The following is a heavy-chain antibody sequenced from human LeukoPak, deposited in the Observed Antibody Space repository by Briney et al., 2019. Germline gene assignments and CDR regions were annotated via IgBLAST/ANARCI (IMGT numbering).Heavy chain of an antibody. J-gene: IGHJ4*02. CDR2: IYSSGST. CDR1: GVSTSGVDF. CDR3: TRLYNSWSSFDH. Sequence: SETLSLTCTVSGVSTSGVDFLSWIRQPPGKGLEWIGFIYSSGSTNYNPSLKSRVTISLDTSKSQFSLSVSSVTAADTAVYYCTRLYNSWSSFDHCGQGTLVTVSS. D-gene: IGHD6-13*01. V-gene: IGHV4-61*08.